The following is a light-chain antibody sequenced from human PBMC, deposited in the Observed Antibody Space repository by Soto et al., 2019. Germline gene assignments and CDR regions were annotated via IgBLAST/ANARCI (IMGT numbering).Light chain of an antibody. V-gene: IGKV1-9*01. CDR1: RAISNY. CDR2: EAS. CDR3: QQLSSYPHT. Sequence: DIQLTQSPSFLSASVGDRVTITCRASRAISNYLAWYQQKPGKAPKLLIYEASTLQSGVPSRFSGSGSGTEFTLTISSLQPEDCATYXCQQLSSYPHTFGQGTKLEIK. J-gene: IGKJ2*01.